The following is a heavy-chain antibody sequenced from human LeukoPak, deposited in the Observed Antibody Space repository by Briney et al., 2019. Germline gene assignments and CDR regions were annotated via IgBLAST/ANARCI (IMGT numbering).Heavy chain of an antibody. CDR2: INHSGST. J-gene: IGHJ6*04. CDR1: GGSFSGYY. CDR3: ARGTGTTVLYYYGMDV. Sequence: SETLSLTCAVYGGSFSGYYWSWIRQPPGKGLEWIGEINHSGSTNYNPSLKSRVTISVDTSKNQFSLKLSSVTAADTAAYYCARGTGTTVLYYYGMDVWGKGTTVTVSS. V-gene: IGHV4-34*01. D-gene: IGHD1-1*01.